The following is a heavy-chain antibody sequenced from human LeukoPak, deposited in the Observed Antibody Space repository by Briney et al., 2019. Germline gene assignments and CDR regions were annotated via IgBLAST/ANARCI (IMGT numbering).Heavy chain of an antibody. Sequence: SVKVSCKASGGTFSSYAISWLRQAPGQGLEWMGGIIPIFGTPNYAQKFQGRVTITADKSTSTAYMELSSLRSEDTAVYYCAKSRITMIVVGPGDAFDIWGQGTMVTVSS. J-gene: IGHJ3*02. V-gene: IGHV1-69*06. CDR3: AKSRITMIVVGPGDAFDI. CDR2: IIPIFGTP. CDR1: GGTFSSYA. D-gene: IGHD3-22*01.